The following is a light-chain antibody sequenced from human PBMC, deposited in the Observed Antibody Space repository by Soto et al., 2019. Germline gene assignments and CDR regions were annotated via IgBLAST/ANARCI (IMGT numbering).Light chain of an antibody. CDR2: TAS. CDR1: QDIRNY. V-gene: IGKV1-33*01. J-gene: IGKJ3*01. CDR3: QQFDYLPFT. Sequence: DIQMTQSPSSLSASVGDRVTITCHASQDIRNYLNWYQQKPGKAPKLLIYTASSLQSGVPSRFSGGGSGTDFTFTISSLQPEDIATYFCQQFDYLPFTFGPGTTVDIK.